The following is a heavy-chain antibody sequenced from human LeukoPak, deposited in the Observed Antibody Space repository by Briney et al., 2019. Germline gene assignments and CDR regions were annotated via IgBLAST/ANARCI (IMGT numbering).Heavy chain of an antibody. Sequence: SETLSLTCAVYGGSFSGYYWSWIRQPPGKGLEWIGEINHSGSTNYNPSLKSRVTISVDTSKNQFSLKLSSVTAADTAVYYCARAFPPLGYCTNGVCHPSDYWGQGTLVTVSS. D-gene: IGHD2-8*01. CDR1: GGSFSGYY. CDR3: ARAFPPLGYCTNGVCHPSDY. CDR2: INHSGST. V-gene: IGHV4-34*01. J-gene: IGHJ4*02.